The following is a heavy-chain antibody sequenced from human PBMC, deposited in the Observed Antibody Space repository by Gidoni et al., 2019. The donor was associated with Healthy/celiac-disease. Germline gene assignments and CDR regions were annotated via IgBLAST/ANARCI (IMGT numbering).Heavy chain of an antibody. Sequence: QLQLQESGPGMVKPSATLSLTCTVSGGSISSSRYYWGWIRQPPGKGLEWIGSIYYSGSTYYNRSLKSRVTISVDTSKNQFSLKLSSVTAADTAVYYCASELNGDYLDYWGQGTLVTVSS. V-gene: IGHV4-39*01. D-gene: IGHD4-17*01. J-gene: IGHJ4*02. CDR2: IYYSGST. CDR1: GGSISSSRYY. CDR3: ASELNGDYLDY.